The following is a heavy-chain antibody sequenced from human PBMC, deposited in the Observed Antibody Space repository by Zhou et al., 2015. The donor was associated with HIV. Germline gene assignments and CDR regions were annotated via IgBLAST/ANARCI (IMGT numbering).Heavy chain of an antibody. CDR1: GGTFSSYA. CDR3: AREGWGSWFFDL. J-gene: IGHJ2*01. V-gene: IGHV1-69*06. D-gene: IGHD7-27*01. Sequence: QVQLVQSGAEVKKPGSSVKVSCKASGGTFSSYAISWVRQAPGQGLEWMGGIIPIFGTANYAQKFQGRVTMTGDTSMRTVYMELSGLRSEDTAVYYCAREGWGSWFFDLWGRGTLVSVSS. CDR2: IIPIFGTA.